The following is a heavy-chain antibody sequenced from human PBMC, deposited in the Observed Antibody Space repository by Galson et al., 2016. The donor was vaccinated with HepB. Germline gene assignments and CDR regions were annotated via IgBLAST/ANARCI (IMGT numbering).Heavy chain of an antibody. J-gene: IGHJ5*02. CDR2: IYHTGTS. Sequence: SETLSLTCAVSGASVNSSTWWTWVRQAPGTGLEWIGEIYHTGTSNNNPFLSSRFALSVDTSRNQFSLNLTSVTAADTAVYYCARASIIPGARMIFDPWGQGTLVTVSS. D-gene: IGHD2-2*01. CDR1: GASVNSSTW. CDR3: ARASIIPGARMIFDP. V-gene: IGHV4-4*02.